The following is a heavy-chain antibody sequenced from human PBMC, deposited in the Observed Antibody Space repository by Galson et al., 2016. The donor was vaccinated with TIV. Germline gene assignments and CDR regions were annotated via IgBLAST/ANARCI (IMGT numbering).Heavy chain of an antibody. CDR3: AKDSGSYFSYWYFDL. V-gene: IGHV3-30*02. J-gene: IGHJ2*01. D-gene: IGHD3-10*01. Sequence: SLRLSCAVSGYMFSSYGMHWVRQAPGRGLEWVAFIQYDGSNKYYADSVKGRLTIPRDNSMNTLYLQMNSLRAEDTAVYYCAKDSGSYFSYWYFDLWGRGPLVTVSA. CDR2: IQYDGSNK. CDR1: GYMFSSYG.